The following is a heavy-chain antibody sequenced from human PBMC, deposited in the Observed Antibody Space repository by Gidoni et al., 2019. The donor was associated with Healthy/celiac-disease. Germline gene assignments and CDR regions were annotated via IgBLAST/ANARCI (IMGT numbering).Heavy chain of an antibody. Sequence: EVQLVESGGGLVQPGGSLKLSGAACGVTFSGSAMHWVRQASGKGLELVGRIRSKANSYATAYAASVKGRFTISRDDSKNTAYLQMNSLKTEDTAVYYCTRPKAYSGSYNQDFDYWGQGTLVTVSS. CDR1: GVTFSGSA. J-gene: IGHJ4*02. CDR3: TRPKAYSGSYNQDFDY. V-gene: IGHV3-73*01. D-gene: IGHD1-26*01. CDR2: IRSKANSYAT.